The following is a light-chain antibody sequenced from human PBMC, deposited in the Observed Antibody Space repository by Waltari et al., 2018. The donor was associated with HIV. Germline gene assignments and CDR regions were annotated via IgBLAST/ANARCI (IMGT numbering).Light chain of an antibody. CDR2: AAS. V-gene: IGKV1-39*01. J-gene: IGKJ2*01. Sequence: QMTQSPSSLSASPGDRVTSTCRASQFISSHLNWYQQKPGEAPKVLIYAASSLRSDVPSRFSGSGSGTEFTLTISSLQLEDFATYFCQQSYSSPNNFGQGT. CDR3: QQSYSSPNN. CDR1: QFISSH.